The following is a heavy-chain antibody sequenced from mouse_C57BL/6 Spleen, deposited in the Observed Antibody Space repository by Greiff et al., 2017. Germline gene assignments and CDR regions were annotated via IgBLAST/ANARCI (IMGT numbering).Heavy chain of an antibody. CDR2: IWTGGGT. CDR3: ARVGSSYGSYAMDY. D-gene: IGHD1-1*01. Sequence: VQVVESGPGLVAPSQSLSITCTVSGFSLTSYAISWVRQPPGKGLEWLGVIWTGGGTNYNSALKSRLSISKDNSKSQVFLKMNSLQTDDTARYYCARVGSSYGSYAMDYWGQGTSVTVSS. CDR1: GFSLTSYA. J-gene: IGHJ4*01. V-gene: IGHV2-9-1*01.